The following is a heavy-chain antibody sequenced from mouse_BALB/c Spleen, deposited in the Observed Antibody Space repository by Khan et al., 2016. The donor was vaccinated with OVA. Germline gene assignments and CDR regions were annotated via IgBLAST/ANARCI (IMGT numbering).Heavy chain of an antibody. CDR2: ISSGSNTI. CDR1: GFTFSSFG. J-gene: IGHJ2*01. V-gene: IGHV5-17*02. Sequence: EVQLVESGGGLVQPGGSRKLSCAATGFTFSSFGMHWVRQAPEKGLEWVAYISSGSNTIYYADTVKGRFTISRDNPTNTLFLQMTRLRSEDTAMYYCASGETGTWGVFDYWGQGTTLTVSS. CDR3: ASGETGTWGVFDY. D-gene: IGHD4-1*01.